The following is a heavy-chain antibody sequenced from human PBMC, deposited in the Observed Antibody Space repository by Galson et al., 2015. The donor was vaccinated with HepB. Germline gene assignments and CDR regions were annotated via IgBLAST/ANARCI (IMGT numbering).Heavy chain of an antibody. CDR1: GFTFSSYW. CDR2: INSDGSST. J-gene: IGHJ5*02. D-gene: IGHD2-2*02. CDR3: ARAGGMGCSSTSCYTDWFDP. Sequence: SLRLSCAASGFTFSSYWMHWVRQAPGKGLVWVSRINSDGSSTSYADSVKGRFTISRDNAKHTLYLQINSLRAEDTAVYYCARAGGMGCSSTSCYTDWFDPWGQGTLVTVSS. V-gene: IGHV3-74*01.